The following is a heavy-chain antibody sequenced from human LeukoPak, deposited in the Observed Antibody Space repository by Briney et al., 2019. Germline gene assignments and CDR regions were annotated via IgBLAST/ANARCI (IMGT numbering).Heavy chain of an antibody. D-gene: IGHD6-19*01. Sequence: GGSLRLSCAASGFIFSNSAMNWVRQAPGKGLEWVSSINNDGSYIYYAGSAKGRFTISRDNAKNSLYLQMNSLRAEDTAVYYCARDREAGYSSGWYKGGHHFDYWGRGTLVTVSS. CDR3: ARDREAGYSSGWYKGGHHFDY. V-gene: IGHV3-21*04. CDR1: GFIFSNSA. CDR2: INNDGSYI. J-gene: IGHJ4*02.